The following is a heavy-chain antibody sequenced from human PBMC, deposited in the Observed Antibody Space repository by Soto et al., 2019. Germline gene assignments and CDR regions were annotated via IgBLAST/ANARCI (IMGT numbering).Heavy chain of an antibody. V-gene: IGHV3-23*05. D-gene: IGHD5-18*01. CDR3: AKGGYNYGFLFDC. CDR1: GFTFSTYS. Sequence: EVQLLESGGGLVQPGGSLRLSCEASGFTFSTYSMRWVRQAPGKGLEGVSTVDNSGGITYYADSVKGRFTISRDNSKNTLYMQMNSLRAEDTSVYYCAKGGYNYGFLFDCWGQGTLVTVSS. CDR2: VDNSGGIT. J-gene: IGHJ4*02.